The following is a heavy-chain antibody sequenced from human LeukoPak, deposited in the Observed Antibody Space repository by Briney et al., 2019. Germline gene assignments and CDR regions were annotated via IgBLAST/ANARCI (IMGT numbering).Heavy chain of an antibody. V-gene: IGHV3-23*01. D-gene: IGHD1-1*01. Sequence: PGGSLRLSCAASGFTFSSYAMSWVRQAPGKGLEWVSAISGSGGSTYYADSVKGRFTISRDNSKNTLYLQMNSLRAEDTAVYYCAKDHLPTLTNFYAFDIWGQGTMVTVSS. CDR3: AKDHLPTLTNFYAFDI. J-gene: IGHJ3*02. CDR2: ISGSGGST. CDR1: GFTFSSYA.